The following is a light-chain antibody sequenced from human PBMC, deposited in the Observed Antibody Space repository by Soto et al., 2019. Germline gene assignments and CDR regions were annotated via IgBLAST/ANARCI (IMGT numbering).Light chain of an antibody. CDR1: QSVSSY. V-gene: IGKV3-11*01. J-gene: IGKJ1*01. CDR3: QQRSNWPT. CDR2: DAS. Sequence: EIVLTQSPATLSLSPGERATLSCRASQSVSSYLAWYQQKPGQAPRLLIYDASNRATGTPARFSGSGSGTDFTLTISSLEPEDFAVYYCQQRSNWPTFGQGTKVDNK.